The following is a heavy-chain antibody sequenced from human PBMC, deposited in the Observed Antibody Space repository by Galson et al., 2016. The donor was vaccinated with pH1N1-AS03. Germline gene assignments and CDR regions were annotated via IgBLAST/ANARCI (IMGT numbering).Heavy chain of an antibody. D-gene: IGHD4-17*01. J-gene: IGHJ4*02. Sequence: SVKVSCKASGYSFPTYSFNWVRQAPGQGLEWLGWISAYSGDTHYARKFQGRVTLTTDTSTSTAYMELRSLTSDDTAVYYCARAHYNADYVPDFWDQGTLVTVSS. CDR2: ISAYSGDT. CDR1: GYSFPTYS. V-gene: IGHV1-18*04. CDR3: ARAHYNADYVPDF.